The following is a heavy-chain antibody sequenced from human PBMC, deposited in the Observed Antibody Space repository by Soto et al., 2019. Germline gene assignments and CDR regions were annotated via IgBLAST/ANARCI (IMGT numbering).Heavy chain of an antibody. CDR3: AKDLSSSGRYCSSTSCSDYYYYGMDV. CDR2: ISGSGGST. CDR1: GFTFSSYA. D-gene: IGHD2-2*01. Sequence: EVQLLESGGGLVQPGGSPRLSCAASGFTFSSYAMSWVRQAPGKGLEWVSAISGSGGSTYYADSVKGRFTISRDNSKNTLYLQMNSLRAEDTAVYYCAKDLSSSGRYCSSTSCSDYYYYGMDVWGQGTTVTVSS. V-gene: IGHV3-23*01. J-gene: IGHJ6*02.